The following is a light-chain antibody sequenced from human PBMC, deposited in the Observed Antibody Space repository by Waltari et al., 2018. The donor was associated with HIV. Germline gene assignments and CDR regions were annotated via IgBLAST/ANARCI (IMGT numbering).Light chain of an antibody. Sequence: AMTQAPPASRSPGQSVTTPVHGNSTDVGGYHYVPRYQQHPGTAPKLMIYEVTKRPSGVPDRFSGSKSGNTASLTVSGLQAEDEADYYCSSYAGSNNLLFGGGTKLTVL. V-gene: IGLV2-8*01. CDR2: EVT. CDR1: STDVGGYHY. J-gene: IGLJ2*01. CDR3: SSYAGSNNLL.